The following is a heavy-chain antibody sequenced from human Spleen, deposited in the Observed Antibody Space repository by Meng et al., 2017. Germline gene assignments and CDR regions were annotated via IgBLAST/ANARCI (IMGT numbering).Heavy chain of an antibody. CDR2: LGAHDGDT. CDR3: ARGTPGRSYSDY. D-gene: IGHD3-10*01. J-gene: IGHJ4*02. Sequence: QVQLVQSGVEVKKSGAPVKVSCKASDYTFTGYGVSWVRQAPGQGLEWMAWLGAHDGDTRHAPKFQGRVTVSADRPTATAYMELRSLRSDDTAVYYCARGTPGRSYSDYWGQGTLVTVSS. V-gene: IGHV1-18*01. CDR1: DYTFTGYG.